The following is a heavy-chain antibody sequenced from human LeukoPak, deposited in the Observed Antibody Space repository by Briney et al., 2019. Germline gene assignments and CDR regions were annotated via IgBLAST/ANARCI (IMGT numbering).Heavy chain of an antibody. CDR1: GFTFSSYG. CDR2: IWYDGSNK. V-gene: IGHV3-33*06. D-gene: IGHD6-13*01. Sequence: PGGSLRLSCAASGFTFSSYGMHWARQAPGKGLEWVAVIWYDGSNKYYADSVKGRFTISRDNSKNTLYLQMNSLRAEDTAVYYCAKAWSGYSSRSPTGYWGQGTLVTVSS. CDR3: AKAWSGYSSRSPTGY. J-gene: IGHJ4*02.